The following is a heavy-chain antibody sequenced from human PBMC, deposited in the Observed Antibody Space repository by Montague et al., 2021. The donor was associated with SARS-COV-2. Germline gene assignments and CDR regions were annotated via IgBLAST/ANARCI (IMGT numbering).Heavy chain of an antibody. CDR3: ARMGHYLKGVDI. V-gene: IGHV3-48*02. D-gene: IGHD3-10*01. CDR2: ISSSSSSSTI. CDR1: GFTFSSYS. J-gene: IGHJ3*02. Sequence: SLRPSCAASGFTFSSYSMNWVRQAPGKGLEWVSYISSSSSSSTIYYADSVKGRFTISRDNAKNSLYLQMNSLRDEDTAVYYCARMGHYLKGVDIWGQGTMVTVSS.